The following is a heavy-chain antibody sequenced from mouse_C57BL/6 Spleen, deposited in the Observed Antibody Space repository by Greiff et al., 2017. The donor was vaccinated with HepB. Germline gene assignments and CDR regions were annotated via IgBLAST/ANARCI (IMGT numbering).Heavy chain of an antibody. J-gene: IGHJ3*01. CDR2: IWSGGST. CDR1: GFSLTSYG. D-gene: IGHD2-2*01. CDR3: ARKADYGYDVGLAY. Sequence: QVQLKQSGPGLVQPSQSLSITCTVSGFSLTSYGVHWVRQSPGKGLEWLGVIWSGGSTDYNAAFISRLSISKDNSKSQVFFKMNSLQADDTAIYYCARKADYGYDVGLAYWGQGTLVTVSA. V-gene: IGHV2-2*01.